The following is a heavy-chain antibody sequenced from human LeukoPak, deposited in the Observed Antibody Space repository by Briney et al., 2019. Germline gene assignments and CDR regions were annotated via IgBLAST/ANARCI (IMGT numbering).Heavy chain of an antibody. CDR1: GGSISSYY. V-gene: IGHV4-59*01. J-gene: IGHJ3*02. Sequence: SETLSLTCTVSGGSISSYYWSWIRQPPGKGLEWIGYIYYSGSTNYNPSLKSRVTISVDTSKSQFSLKLSSVTAADTAVYYCAREDTAKDAFDIWAKGQWSPSLQ. CDR2: IYYSGST. D-gene: IGHD5-18*01. CDR3: AREDTAKDAFDI.